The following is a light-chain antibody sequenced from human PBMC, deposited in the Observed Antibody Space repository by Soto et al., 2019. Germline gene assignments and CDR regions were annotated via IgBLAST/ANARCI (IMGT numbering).Light chain of an antibody. CDR1: RSVNNNY. Sequence: EIVLTQSPGTLSLSPGERATLSCSASRSVNNNYLAWYQQKPGQAPRLLIFGASSRATGIPDRFIGSGSGTEFILTISRLEPDDFAIYHCHQHGGSPLTFGGGTKVDIK. V-gene: IGKV3-20*01. CDR3: HQHGGSPLT. CDR2: GAS. J-gene: IGKJ4*01.